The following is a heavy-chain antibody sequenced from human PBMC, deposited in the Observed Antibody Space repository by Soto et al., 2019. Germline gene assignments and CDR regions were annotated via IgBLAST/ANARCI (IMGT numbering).Heavy chain of an antibody. CDR3: XXXXXXXXXXXXXFDY. CDR1: GYTFTSYG. J-gene: IGHJ4*02. Sequence: QVQLVQSEGELRQPGASVTVSCRASGYTFTSYGIIWVRQAPGQGXXXXGYISPNSGATTYAQNLQGRLTLTTDTXXXXXXXXXXXXXXXXXXXXXXXXXXXXXXXXXXXFDYWGLGALVTVSS. CDR2: ISPNSGAT. V-gene: IGHV1-18*01.